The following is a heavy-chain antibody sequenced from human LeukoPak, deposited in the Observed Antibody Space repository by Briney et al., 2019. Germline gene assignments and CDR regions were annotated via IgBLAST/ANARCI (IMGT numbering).Heavy chain of an antibody. CDR3: AHLYFYNTGGYSRAFDY. Sequence: SGPTLVKPTQTLTLTCTFSGFSLTTSGVGVGWIRQPPGKALEGLALIYWDDEKRYRPSLRTRLTITKDTSKTPVVLTMTDMDPVDTATYYCAHLYFYNTGGYSRAFDYWGQGTLVTVSS. CDR1: GFSLTTSGVG. D-gene: IGHD2-8*02. CDR2: IYWDDEK. V-gene: IGHV2-5*02. J-gene: IGHJ4*02.